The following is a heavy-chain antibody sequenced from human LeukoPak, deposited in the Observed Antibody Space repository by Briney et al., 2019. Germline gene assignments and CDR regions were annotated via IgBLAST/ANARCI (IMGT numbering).Heavy chain of an antibody. Sequence: PGGSLRLSCAASGFTFKSYDMNWVRQAPGKGLELVSSISTSGTYTYYADSVKGRFTISRDNAKNSLFLLMNSLRVEDAAVYYCATGGYWGYWGEGTLVTVSS. CDR3: ATGGYWGY. J-gene: IGHJ4*02. CDR1: GFTFKSYD. CDR2: ISTSGTYT. V-gene: IGHV3-21*01. D-gene: IGHD2-8*02.